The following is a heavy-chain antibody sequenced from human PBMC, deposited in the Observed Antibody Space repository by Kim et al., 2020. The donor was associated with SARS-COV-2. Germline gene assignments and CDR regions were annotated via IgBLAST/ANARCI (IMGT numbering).Heavy chain of an antibody. Sequence: GESLKISCKGSGYSFTSYWISWVRQMPGKGLEWMGRIDPSDSYTNYSPSFQGHVTISADKSISTAYLQWSSLKASDTAMYYCARARQGYYYDSSGYSNDYWGQGTLVTVSS. J-gene: IGHJ4*02. CDR1: GYSFTSYW. D-gene: IGHD3-22*01. V-gene: IGHV5-10-1*01. CDR3: ARARQGYYYDSSGYSNDY. CDR2: IDPSDSYT.